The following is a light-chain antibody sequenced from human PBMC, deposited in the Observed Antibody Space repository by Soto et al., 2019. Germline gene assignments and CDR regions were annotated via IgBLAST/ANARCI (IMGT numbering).Light chain of an antibody. CDR1: QSLQHSNGYNF. CDR2: LAS. V-gene: IGKV2-28*01. CDR3: MQALQTPA. Sequence: DIVMTQSPLSLPVTPGEPASISCKSSQSLQHSNGYNFLDWYLQKPGQSPQILIYLASNRASGVPDRFSGSGSGTDFTLKISRVEAEDVGVYYCMQALQTPAFGQGTKGEIK. J-gene: IGKJ1*01.